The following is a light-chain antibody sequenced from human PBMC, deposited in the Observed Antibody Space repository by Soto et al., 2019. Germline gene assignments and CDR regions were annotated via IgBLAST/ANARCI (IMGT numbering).Light chain of an antibody. V-gene: IGKV1-5*01. CDR1: QSIDRW. J-gene: IGKJ1*01. CDR3: QHYNSYGT. CDR2: HAS. Sequence: DIPMTQSPSTLPASVGDRVTITGRASQSIDRWLAWYQQRPGKAPELLIYHASSLETGDPSRFSGSGSGTEFTLTISSLQPDDFATYYCQHYNSYGTFGQGTKVDI.